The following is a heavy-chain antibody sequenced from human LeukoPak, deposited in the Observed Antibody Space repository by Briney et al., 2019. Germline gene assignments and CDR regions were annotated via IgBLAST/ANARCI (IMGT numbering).Heavy chain of an antibody. D-gene: IGHD1-26*01. J-gene: IGHJ4*02. V-gene: IGHV4-38-2*02. CDR1: TYSISSAYY. CDR2: IYHSGST. Sequence: PSETLSLTCSVSTYSISSAYYWGWIRQPPGKGLQWIGSIYHSGSTSYNPSLKSRVTISVDTSKNQFSLKLSSVTAADTAVYYCARVASYQSVLDYWGQGTLVTVSS. CDR3: ARVASYQSVLDY.